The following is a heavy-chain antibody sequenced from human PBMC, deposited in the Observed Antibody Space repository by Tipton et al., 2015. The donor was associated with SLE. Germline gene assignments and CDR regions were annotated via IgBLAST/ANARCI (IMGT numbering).Heavy chain of an antibody. CDR2: INHSGST. J-gene: IGHJ6*03. Sequence: LRLSCAVYGGSFSGYYWSWIRQPPGKGLEWIGEINHSGSTNYNPSLKSRVTISVDTSKNQFSLKLNSVTAADTAVYYCARGGEYGSSWYPRYYSYMDVWGKGTTVTVSS. V-gene: IGHV4-34*01. CDR3: ARGGEYGSSWYPRYYSYMDV. D-gene: IGHD6-13*01. CDR1: GGSFSGYY.